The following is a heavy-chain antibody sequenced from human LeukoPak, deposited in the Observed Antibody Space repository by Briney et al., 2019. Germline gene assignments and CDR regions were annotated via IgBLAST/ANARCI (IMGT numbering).Heavy chain of an antibody. CDR2: ISSNGGST. V-gene: IGHV3-64*01. CDR3: ARERTLGRFDY. J-gene: IGHJ4*02. Sequence: SGGSLRLSCAASGFTFSSYAMHWVRQAPGKGLEYVSAISSNGGSTYYANSVKGRFTISRDNSKNTLYLQMGSLRAEDMAVYYCARERTLGRFDYWGQGTLVTVSS. D-gene: IGHD3-16*01. CDR1: GFTFSSYA.